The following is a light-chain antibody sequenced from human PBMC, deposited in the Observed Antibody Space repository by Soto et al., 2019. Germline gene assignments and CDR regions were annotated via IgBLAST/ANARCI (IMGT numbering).Light chain of an antibody. V-gene: IGLV1-51*01. CDR1: SSNIGSNF. J-gene: IGLJ2*01. CDR3: GTWDSRLSAV. Sequence: QSVLTQPPSVSAAPGQKVIISCSGSSSNIGSNFVSWYQQLPGKAPRLLIYENNKRPSGIPDRFFASKSGTSATLGITGLQTGDEADYYCGTWDSRLSAVFGGGTQLTVL. CDR2: ENN.